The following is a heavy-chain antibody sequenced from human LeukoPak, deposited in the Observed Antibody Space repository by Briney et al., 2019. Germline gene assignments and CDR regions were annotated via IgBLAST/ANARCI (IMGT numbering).Heavy chain of an antibody. J-gene: IGHJ4*02. Sequence: EASVKVSCKASGYTFTIYAMNWVRQAPGQGLEWMGWINTNTGNPTYAQGFTGRFVFSLDTSVSTAYLQISSLKAEDTAVYYCARDLPRSIFGVVIPTDKLDYWGQGTLSPSPQ. CDR1: GYTFTIYA. D-gene: IGHD3-3*01. CDR2: INTNTGNP. V-gene: IGHV7-4-1*02. CDR3: ARDLPRSIFGVVIPTDKLDY.